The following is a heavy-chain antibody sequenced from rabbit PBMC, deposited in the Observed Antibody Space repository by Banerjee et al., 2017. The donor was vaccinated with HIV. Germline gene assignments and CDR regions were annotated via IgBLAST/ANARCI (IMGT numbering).Heavy chain of an antibody. CDR3: ARGVDGSGCYGL. D-gene: IGHD1-1*01. Sequence: QEQLEESGGDLVKPEGSLTLTCTASGFSFSGSYWICWVRQAPGKGLEWIACISTSSGTTVCASWAKGRFTISKTSSTTVTLQMTSLTAADTASYFCARGVDGSGCYGLWGQGTLVTVS. J-gene: IGHJ3*01. CDR1: GFSFSGSYW. V-gene: IGHV1S45*01. CDR2: ISTSSGTT.